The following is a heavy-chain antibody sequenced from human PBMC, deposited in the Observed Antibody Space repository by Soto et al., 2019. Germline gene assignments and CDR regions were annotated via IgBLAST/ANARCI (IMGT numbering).Heavy chain of an antibody. Sequence: PSETLSLTCAVYGGSFSGYYWSWIRQPPGKGLEWIGEINHSGSTNYNPSLKSRVTISVDTSKNQFSLKLSSVTAADTAVYYCARGDTALDYWGQGTLVTVS. CDR2: INHSGST. V-gene: IGHV4-34*01. CDR3: ARGDTALDY. D-gene: IGHD5-18*01. CDR1: GGSFSGYY. J-gene: IGHJ4*02.